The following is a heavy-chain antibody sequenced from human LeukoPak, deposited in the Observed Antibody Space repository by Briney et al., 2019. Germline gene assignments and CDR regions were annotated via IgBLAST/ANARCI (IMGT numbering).Heavy chain of an antibody. D-gene: IGHD6-19*01. CDR2: SYYRSKWYN. Sequence: SQTLSLTCAISGDSVSSNSAAWNWIRQSPSRGLEWLGRSYYRSKWYNDYAVSMRSRVSINPDTSKNQFSLQLSSVTPEDTAVYYCARGYSSGIDYWGQGTLVTVSS. V-gene: IGHV6-1*01. J-gene: IGHJ4*02. CDR1: GDSVSSNSAA. CDR3: ARGYSSGIDY.